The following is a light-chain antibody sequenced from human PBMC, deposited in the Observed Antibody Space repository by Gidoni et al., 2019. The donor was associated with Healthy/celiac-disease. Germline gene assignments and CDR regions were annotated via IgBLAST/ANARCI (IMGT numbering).Light chain of an antibody. V-gene: IGKV3-11*01. CDR3: QQRSNWPPELT. Sequence: IVLTQSPATLSLSPGESAILSCRASQSVSSYLACYQQKPGQAPSPLIYDASNRATGIPARFSGSGSGTDFTLTISSLEPEDFAVYYCQQRSNWPPELTFGGGTKVEIK. CDR2: DAS. J-gene: IGKJ4*01. CDR1: QSVSSY.